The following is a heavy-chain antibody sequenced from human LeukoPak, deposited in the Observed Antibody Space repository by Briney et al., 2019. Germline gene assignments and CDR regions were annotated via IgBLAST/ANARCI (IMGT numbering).Heavy chain of an antibody. V-gene: IGHV3-48*03. CDR3: ARGGWWGDFDY. CDR2: ISTGTYI. CDR1: GFTFSRFE. D-gene: IGHD2-8*02. J-gene: IGHJ4*02. Sequence: GGSLRLSCVASGFTFSRFEMNWVRQAPGKGLEWISHISTGTYIAYADSVKGRFTISRDNAKNSLYLQMNSLRAEDTAVYYCARGGWWGDFDYWGQGTLITVSS.